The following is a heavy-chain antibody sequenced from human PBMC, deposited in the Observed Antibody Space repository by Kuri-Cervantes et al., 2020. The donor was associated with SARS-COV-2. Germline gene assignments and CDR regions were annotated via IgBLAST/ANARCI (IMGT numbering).Heavy chain of an antibody. Sequence: GESLKISCAASGFTFSSFAMSWVRQAPGKGLEWFSSISGSGVGTYYADAVKGRFTISRDNSKETLYLQMNSLRAEDSALYYCAKVGLSIDYWGQGTLVTVSS. J-gene: IGHJ4*02. CDR2: ISGSGVGT. D-gene: IGHD2/OR15-2a*01. CDR1: GFTFSSFA. CDR3: AKVGLSIDY. V-gene: IGHV3-23*01.